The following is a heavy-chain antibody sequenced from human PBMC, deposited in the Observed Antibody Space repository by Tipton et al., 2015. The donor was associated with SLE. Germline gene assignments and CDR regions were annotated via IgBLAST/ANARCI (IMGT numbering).Heavy chain of an antibody. V-gene: IGHV3-7*01. D-gene: IGHD2-2*02. CDR3: AGVDCSSTSCYTLDY. CDR2: IKQDGSEK. J-gene: IGHJ4*02. Sequence: SLRLSCAASGFTFSSYWMSWVRQAPGKGLEWVANIKQDGSEKYYVDSVKGRFTISRDNAKNSLYLQMNSLRAEDTAVYYCAGVDCSSTSCYTLDYWGQGTLVTVSS. CDR1: GFTFSSYW.